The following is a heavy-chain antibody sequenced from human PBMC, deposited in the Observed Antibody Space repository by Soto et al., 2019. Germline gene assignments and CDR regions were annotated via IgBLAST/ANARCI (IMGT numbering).Heavy chain of an antibody. CDR1: GYDFNSYG. D-gene: IGHD3-22*01. V-gene: IGHV1-18*01. J-gene: IGHJ6*02. CDR2: ISPYSDDT. CDR3: ARGGYYDSSGSRNYHYYGMNV. Sequence: ASVKVSCKASGYDFNSYGITWVRQAHGQGLEWLGWISPYSDDTKYAQKLQGRVTVTMDRSSRTVYMDLRSLRSNDTAIYYCARGGYYDSSGSRNYHYYGMNVWGQGTTVTVSS.